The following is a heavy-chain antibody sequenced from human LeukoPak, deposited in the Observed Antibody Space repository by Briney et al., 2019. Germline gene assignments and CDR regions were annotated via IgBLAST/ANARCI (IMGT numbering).Heavy chain of an antibody. CDR1: GFTFSSYR. D-gene: IGHD1-26*01. J-gene: IGHJ4*02. CDR3: ASARAFVVGTSVFDY. Sequence: PGGSLRLSCAASGFTFSSYRMNWVRQAPGKGLEWVSYISSSSSTMYYADSVKGRFTISRDNAKNSLYLQMNSLRAEDTAVYYCASARAFVVGTSVFDYWGQGTPVTVSS. CDR2: ISSSSSTM. V-gene: IGHV3-48*04.